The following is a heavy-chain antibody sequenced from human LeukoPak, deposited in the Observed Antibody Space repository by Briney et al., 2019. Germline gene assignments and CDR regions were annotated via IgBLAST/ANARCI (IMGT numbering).Heavy chain of an antibody. CDR3: ARGLGGFDY. V-gene: IGHV4-30-4*01. CDR2: IYYSGST. Sequence: PSETLSLTCTVSGGSISSGDYYWSWIRQPPGKGLEWIGYIYYSGSTYYNPSLKSRVTISVDTSKNQFSLQLNSVTPEDTAVYYCARGLGGFDYWGQGTLVTVSS. D-gene: IGHD3-3*01. J-gene: IGHJ4*02. CDR1: GGSISSGDYY.